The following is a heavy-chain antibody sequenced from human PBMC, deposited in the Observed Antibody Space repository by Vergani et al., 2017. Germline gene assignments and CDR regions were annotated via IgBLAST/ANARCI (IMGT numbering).Heavy chain of an antibody. J-gene: IGHJ4*02. CDR3: ARDRGGLFDY. CDR2: ISSSSSYI. D-gene: IGHD5/OR15-5a*01. V-gene: IGHV3-21*01. Sequence: EVQLVESGGGLVKPGGSLRLSCAASGFTFSSYSMNWVRQAPGKGLEWVSSISSSSSYISYADSVKGRFTISRDNAKNSLYLQMNSLRAEDTAVYYCARDRGGLFDYWGQGTLVTVSS. CDR1: GFTFSSYS.